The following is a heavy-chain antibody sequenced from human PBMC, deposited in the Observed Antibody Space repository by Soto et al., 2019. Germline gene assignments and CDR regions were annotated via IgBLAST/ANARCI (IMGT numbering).Heavy chain of an antibody. J-gene: IGHJ4*02. CDR2: SDPSDSQT. V-gene: IGHV5-10-1*01. Sequence: PGESLKTSFNGSGYSFACSSITWVRQIPWKVLDWMGRSDPSDSQTYYRPSFRGHVTISAAKSITTVFLQWSRLRASDTAMYYCARQIYDADSGPNCQYYFDAWGQGTLVSVP. CDR3: ARQIYDADSGPNCQYYFDA. D-gene: IGHD1-26*01. CDR1: GYSFACSS.